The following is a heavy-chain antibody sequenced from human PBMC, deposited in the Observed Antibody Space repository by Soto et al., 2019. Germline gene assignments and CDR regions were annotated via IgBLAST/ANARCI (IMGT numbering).Heavy chain of an antibody. CDR3: ARGDRGAFDL. Sequence: EVQLVESGGGLVRPGGSLRLSCAASGFTFSYYWMHWVRQAPGKGLVWVSRIHSDGSSTTYADIVKGRFIISRDNAGNTVDLQMNSVRVEETAVYYCARGDRGAFDLWGQGTVVTVSS. CDR2: IHSDGSST. CDR1: GFTFSYYW. V-gene: IGHV3-74*01. D-gene: IGHD3-16*01. J-gene: IGHJ3*01.